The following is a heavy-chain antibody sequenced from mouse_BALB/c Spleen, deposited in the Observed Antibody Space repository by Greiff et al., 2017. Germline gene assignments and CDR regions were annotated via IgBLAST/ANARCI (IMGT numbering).Heavy chain of an antibody. V-gene: IGHV2-6-4*01. CDR3: ARNEGRYDDWFAY. Sequence: QVQLKQSGPGLVAPSQSLSITCTVSGFSLSRYSVHWVSQPPGKGLEWLGMIWGGGSTDYNSALKSILSISKDNSKSQVFLKMNSLQTDDTAMYYCARNEGRYDDWFAYWGQGTLVTVSA. D-gene: IGHD2-14*01. CDR2: IWGGGST. CDR1: GFSLSRYS. J-gene: IGHJ3*01.